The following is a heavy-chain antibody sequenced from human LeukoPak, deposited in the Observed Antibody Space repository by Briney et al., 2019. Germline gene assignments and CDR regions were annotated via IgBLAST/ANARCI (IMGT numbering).Heavy chain of an antibody. Sequence: SETLSLTCTGSGGSISSYYWSWIRQPAGKGLEWIGRIYTSGSTNYNASPKSGVSMSVATSKTQFSLKLSSVTAADTAVFYCARENSGSYREFDYWGQGTLVTVSS. CDR1: GGSISSYY. CDR3: ARENSGSYREFDY. J-gene: IGHJ4*02. CDR2: IYTSGST. V-gene: IGHV4-4*07. D-gene: IGHD1-26*01.